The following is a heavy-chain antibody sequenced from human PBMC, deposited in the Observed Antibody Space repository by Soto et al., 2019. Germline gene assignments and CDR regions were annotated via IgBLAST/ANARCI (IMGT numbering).Heavy chain of an antibody. CDR2: ISHSGVT. CDR3: ARVLRGWFDP. Sequence: SETLSLTCAVSGGSITSANWWTWVRQPPGGGLEWIGEISHSGVTNYKASLKSRVTMSVDKTKNDVSLKLTSVTAADTAVYYCARVLRGWFDPWGQGTPVTVSS. J-gene: IGHJ5*02. CDR1: GGSITSANW. V-gene: IGHV4-4*02.